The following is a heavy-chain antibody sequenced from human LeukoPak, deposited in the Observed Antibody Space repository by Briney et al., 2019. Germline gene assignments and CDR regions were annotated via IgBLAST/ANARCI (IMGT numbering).Heavy chain of an antibody. CDR2: IKHEGSEK. J-gene: IGHJ4*02. CDR3: ARLNRGYCYGTTCYMEPGAGH. Sequence: GGSLTLSCVASGFTFSSYWMNWVRQAPGKGLEWVANIKHEGSEKYYVDSVKGRFTISRDDAKNSLYLQMNSLRAEDTALYYCARLNRGYCYGTTCYMEPGAGHWGQGTLVTVSS. D-gene: IGHD2/OR15-2a*01. CDR1: GFTFSSYW. V-gene: IGHV3-7*01.